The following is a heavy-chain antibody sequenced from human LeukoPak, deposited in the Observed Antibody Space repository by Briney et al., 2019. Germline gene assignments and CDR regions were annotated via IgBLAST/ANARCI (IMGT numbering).Heavy chain of an antibody. CDR2: IIPIFGTA. CDR3: ARVPVPAATSYYYMDV. CDR1: GGTFSSYA. J-gene: IGHJ6*03. D-gene: IGHD2-2*01. V-gene: IGHV1-69*05. Sequence: VASVKVSCKASGGTFSSYAISWVRQAPGQGVEWMGGIIPIFGTANYVQKFQGRVTITTDESTSTAYMELSSLRSEDTAVYYCARVPVPAATSYYYMDVWGKGTTVTVSS.